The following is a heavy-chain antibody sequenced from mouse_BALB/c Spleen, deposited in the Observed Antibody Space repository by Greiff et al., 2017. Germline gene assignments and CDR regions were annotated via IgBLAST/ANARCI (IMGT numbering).Heavy chain of an antibody. V-gene: IGHV5-6-2*01. J-gene: IGHJ2*01. Sequence: DVHLVESGGGLVKLGGSLKLSCAASGFTFSSYYMSWVRQTPEKRLELVAAINSNGGSTYYPDTVKGRFTISRDNAKNTLYLQMSSLKSEDTALYYCARSYYYGSSSYYFDYWGQGTTLTVSS. CDR1: GFTFSSYY. CDR2: INSNGGST. D-gene: IGHD1-1*01. CDR3: ARSYYYGSSSYYFDY.